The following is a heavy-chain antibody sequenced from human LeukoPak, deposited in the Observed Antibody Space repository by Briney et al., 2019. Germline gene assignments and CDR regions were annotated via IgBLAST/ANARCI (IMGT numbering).Heavy chain of an antibody. D-gene: IGHD1-7*01. V-gene: IGHV1-18*01. CDR2: ISAYNGNT. CDR3: ARDLELRTTTIRLTPSPNYMDV. CDR1: GYTFTSYG. Sequence: ASVKVSCKASGYTFTSYGISWVRQAPGQGLEWMGWISAYNGNTNYAQKLQGRVTMTTDTSTSTAYMELRSLRSDDTAVYYYARDLELRTTTIRLTPSPNYMDVWGKGTTVTVSS. J-gene: IGHJ6*03.